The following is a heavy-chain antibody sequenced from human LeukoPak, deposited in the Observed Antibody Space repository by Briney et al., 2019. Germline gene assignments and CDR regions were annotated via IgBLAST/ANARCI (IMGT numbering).Heavy chain of an antibody. J-gene: IGHJ4*02. CDR1: EFTFSTYW. Sequence: AGGSLRLSCVDSEFTFSTYWMHWVRHAPGEGLVWVSRINTDGSTTTYADSVKGRFTISRDNARNTLYLQMNSLRAEDTAVYYCARDLAGSRDKWGQGTLVTVSS. D-gene: IGHD2-15*01. CDR2: INTDGSTT. V-gene: IGHV3-74*01. CDR3: ARDLAGSRDK.